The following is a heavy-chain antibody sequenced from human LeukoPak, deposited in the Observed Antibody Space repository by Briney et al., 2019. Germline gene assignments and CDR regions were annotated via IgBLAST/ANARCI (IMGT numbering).Heavy chain of an antibody. V-gene: IGHV1-8*01. Sequence: ASVKVSCKASGYTFPSYFMHWVRQAPGQGLEWMGWMNPNSGSTGYAQKFQGRVTMTRDTSIGTAYLELSSLTSEDTAIYYCTRNPPNSGWFDPWGQGTLVTVSS. CDR1: GYTFPSYF. J-gene: IGHJ5*02. CDR2: MNPNSGST. D-gene: IGHD2-21*01. CDR3: TRNPPNSGWFDP.